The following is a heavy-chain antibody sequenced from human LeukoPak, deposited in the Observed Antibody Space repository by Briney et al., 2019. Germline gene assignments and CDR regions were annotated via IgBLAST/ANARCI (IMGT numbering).Heavy chain of an antibody. D-gene: IGHD2/OR15-2a*01. CDR2: ISGSGDST. V-gene: IGHV3-23*01. J-gene: IGHJ6*02. CDR1: GFTFSSYA. CDR3: AKDPASMGFAMDI. Sequence: GGSLRLSCAASGFTFSSYAISWVRQAPGKGLEGVSVISGSGDSTYYADSVKGRFTISRDNSKNTLYLQLNSLRVEDTAVYYCAKDPASMGFAMDIWGQGTTVTVSS.